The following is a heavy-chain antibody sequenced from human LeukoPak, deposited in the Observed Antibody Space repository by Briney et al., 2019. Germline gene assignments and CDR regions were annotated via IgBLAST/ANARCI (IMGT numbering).Heavy chain of an antibody. V-gene: IGHV3-7*01. Sequence: GGSLRLSCAASGLTFSDYWMSWVRQAPGKGLEWVANIKQDGSETYYVDSVKGRFTISRDNSKDSLYLQMNSLRAEGTAVYYCARERGYSYGYSDYWGQGTLVTVSS. D-gene: IGHD5-18*01. J-gene: IGHJ4*02. CDR1: GLTFSDYW. CDR3: ARERGYSYGYSDY. CDR2: IKQDGSET.